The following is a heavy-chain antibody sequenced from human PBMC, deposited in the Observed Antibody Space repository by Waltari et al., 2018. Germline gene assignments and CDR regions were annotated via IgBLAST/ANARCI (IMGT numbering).Heavy chain of an antibody. D-gene: IGHD3-3*01. CDR3: TTDYYDFWSGYYRRAFDI. CDR2: IKSKTDGGTT. J-gene: IGHJ3*02. Sequence: EVQLVESGGGLVKPGGSLRLSCAASGFTFSNAWMSWVRQAPGKGLEWVGRIKSKTDGGTTDYAAPVKGRFTISRDDSKNTLYLQMNSLKTEDTAVYYCTTDYYDFWSGYYRRAFDIWGQGTMVTVSS. V-gene: IGHV3-15*01. CDR1: GFTFSNAW.